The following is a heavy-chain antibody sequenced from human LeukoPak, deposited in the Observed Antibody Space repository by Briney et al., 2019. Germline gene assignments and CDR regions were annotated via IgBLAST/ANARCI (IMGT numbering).Heavy chain of an antibody. CDR2: INPNSGGT. D-gene: IGHD6-19*01. J-gene: IGHJ6*02. V-gene: IGHV1-2*02. CDR3: ARGRAYSSGWYPWYYYYGMDV. Sequence: ASVKVSCKASGYTFTVYYMHWVRQAPGQGLEWMGWINPNSGGTNYAQEFQGRVTMTRDTSISTAYMELSRLRSDDTAVYYCARGRAYSSGWYPWYYYYGMDVWGQGTTVTVSS. CDR1: GYTFTVYY.